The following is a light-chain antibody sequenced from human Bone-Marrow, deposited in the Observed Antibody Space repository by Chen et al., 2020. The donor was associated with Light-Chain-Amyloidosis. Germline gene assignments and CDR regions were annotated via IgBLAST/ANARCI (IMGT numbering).Light chain of an antibody. CDR3: SSYTITNTLV. CDR2: EVT. CDR1: SSDGGGDIH. Sequence: QSALNQPASVSGSPGQSITISCTGTSSDGGGDIHVSWYQQHPDKAPKLMIYEVTNRPSWVPDRFSGSKSDTTASLTISGLQTEDEADYFCSSYTITNTLVFGSGTRVTVL. V-gene: IGLV2-14*01. J-gene: IGLJ1*01.